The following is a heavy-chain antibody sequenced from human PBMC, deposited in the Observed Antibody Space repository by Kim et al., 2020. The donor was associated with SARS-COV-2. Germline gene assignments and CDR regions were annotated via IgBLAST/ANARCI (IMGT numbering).Heavy chain of an antibody. Sequence: SVKVSCKASGFTFTSSAVQWVRQARGQRLEWIGWIVVGSGNTNYAQKFQERVTITRDMSTSTAYMELSSLRSEDTAVYYCAAEGYSSSRYYYYGMDVWGQGTTVTVSS. CDR1: GFTFTSSA. CDR3: AAEGYSSSRYYYYGMDV. CDR2: IVVGSGNT. D-gene: IGHD6-6*01. V-gene: IGHV1-58*01. J-gene: IGHJ6*02.